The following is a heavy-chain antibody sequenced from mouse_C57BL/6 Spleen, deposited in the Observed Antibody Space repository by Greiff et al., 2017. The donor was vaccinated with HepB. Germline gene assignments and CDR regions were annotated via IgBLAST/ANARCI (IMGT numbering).Heavy chain of an antibody. V-gene: IGHV1-47*01. CDR1: GYTFTTYP. D-gene: IGHD1-1*01. CDR2: FHPYNDDT. J-gene: IGHJ4*01. CDR3: ARALYYEGFDYYAMDY. Sequence: QVQLQQSGAELVKPGASVKMSCKASGYTFTTYPIEWMKQNHGKSLEWIGNFHPYNDDTKYNEKFKGKATLTVEKSSSTVYLELSRLTSDDSAVYYCARALYYEGFDYYAMDYWGQGTSVTVSS.